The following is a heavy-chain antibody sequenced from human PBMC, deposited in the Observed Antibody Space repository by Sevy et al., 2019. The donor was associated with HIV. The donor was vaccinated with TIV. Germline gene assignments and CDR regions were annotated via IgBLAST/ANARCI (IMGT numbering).Heavy chain of an antibody. V-gene: IGHV3-23*01. CDR1: GFIFNSYV. CDR3: AGGFWSGYDY. J-gene: IGHJ4*02. Sequence: GGSLRISCAASGFIFNSYVMNWVRQAPGKGLEWVSAISGHGGSTYYADSVKGRFTISRDNSRKILDLEMNNLRAEDTAVYYCAGGFWSGYDYWGQGTLVTVSS. CDR2: ISGHGGST. D-gene: IGHD3-3*01.